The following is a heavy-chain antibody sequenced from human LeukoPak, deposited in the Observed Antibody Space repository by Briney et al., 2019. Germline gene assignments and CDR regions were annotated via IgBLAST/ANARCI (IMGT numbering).Heavy chain of an antibody. D-gene: IGHD3-10*01. J-gene: IGHJ6*03. V-gene: IGHV4-59*01. CDR2: IYYSGNT. Sequence: PSETLSLTCTVSGGSISNKYWSWIRQPPGKGLEWIGYIYYSGNTNYNPSLKSRVTILVDTSKNQVSLKLSSVTAADTAVYFCARVWYYGSGTNSDLYYYYYMDVWGRGTTVTVSS. CDR1: GGSISNKY. CDR3: ARVWYYGSGTNSDLYYYYYMDV.